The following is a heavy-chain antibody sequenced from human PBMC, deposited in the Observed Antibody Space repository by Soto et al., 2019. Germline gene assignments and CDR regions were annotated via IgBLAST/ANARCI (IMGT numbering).Heavy chain of an antibody. CDR3: ARDIVVVPAAIERSPRPLNYYYYGMDV. Sequence: GGSLRLSCAASGFTFSSYWMHWVRQAPGKGLVWVSRINSDGSSTSYADSVKGRFTISRDNAKNTLYLQMNSLRAEDTAVYYCARDIVVVPAAIERSPRPLNYYYYGMDVWGQGTTVTVSS. CDR2: INSDGSST. D-gene: IGHD2-2*01. J-gene: IGHJ6*02. V-gene: IGHV3-74*01. CDR1: GFTFSSYW.